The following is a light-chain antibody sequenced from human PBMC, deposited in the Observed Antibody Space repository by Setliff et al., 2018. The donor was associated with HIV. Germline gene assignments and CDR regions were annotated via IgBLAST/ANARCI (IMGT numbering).Light chain of an antibody. V-gene: IGLV2-8*01. J-gene: IGLJ2*01. CDR3: SSYSYSTTLV. Sequence: ALTQPPSASGSPGQSVTISCTGTSSDVGGYNYVSWYQQHPGKAPKLMIYEVSKRPSGVPDRFSGSKSGNTASLTVSGLQAEDEADYYCSSYSYSTTLVFGGGTKVTVL. CDR1: SSDVGGYNY. CDR2: EVS.